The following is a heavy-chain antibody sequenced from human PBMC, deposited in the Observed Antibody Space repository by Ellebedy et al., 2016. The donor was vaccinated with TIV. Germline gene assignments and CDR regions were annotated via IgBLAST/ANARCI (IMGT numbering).Heavy chain of an antibody. Sequence: MPSETLSLTCSVSGGSVSSGRSYWSWVRQPPGQGLEWIGYIDYSGNTNYNPSLKSRASLSVDTSENQFSLKLSSVTAADTAVYFCARVGTPNSGDERHDASDIWGQGTMVTVSS. CDR3: ARVGTPNSGDERHDASDI. CDR1: GGSVSSGRSY. CDR2: IDYSGNT. D-gene: IGHD5-12*01. V-gene: IGHV4-61*01. J-gene: IGHJ3*02.